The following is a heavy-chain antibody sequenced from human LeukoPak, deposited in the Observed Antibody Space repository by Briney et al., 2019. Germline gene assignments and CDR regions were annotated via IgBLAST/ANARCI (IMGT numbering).Heavy chain of an antibody. CDR2: IYPGDSDI. CDR1: GYSFTNYW. D-gene: IGHD1-7*01. CDR3: ARQIANWNYDY. Sequence: GESLKISCKGSGYSFTNYWIGWVRQMPGKGLEWMGIIYPGDSDIRYSPTFQGQVTISADKSISTAYLQWSSPKASDTAMYFCARQIANWNYDYWGQGTLVTVSS. V-gene: IGHV5-51*01. J-gene: IGHJ4*02.